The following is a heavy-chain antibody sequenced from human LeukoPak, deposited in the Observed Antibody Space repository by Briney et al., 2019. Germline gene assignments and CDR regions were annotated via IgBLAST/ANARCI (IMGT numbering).Heavy chain of an antibody. J-gene: IGHJ4*02. CDR1: SGSFSGYF. D-gene: IGHD5/OR15-5a*01. V-gene: IGHV4-34*01. Sequence: SETLSLTCGVSSGSFSGYFWSWIRQTPGKGLEWIGEINQSGSTNYNPSLESRVTISVDTSKNQFSLRLTSVTAADTAVYYCARHPALSTLDYWGQGTLVTVSS. CDR3: ARHPALSTLDY. CDR2: INQSGST.